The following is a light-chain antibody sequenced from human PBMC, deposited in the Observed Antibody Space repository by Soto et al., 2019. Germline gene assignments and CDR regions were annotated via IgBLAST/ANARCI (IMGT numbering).Light chain of an antibody. J-gene: IGLJ1*01. V-gene: IGLV2-14*01. CDR1: SSDVGSYNF. CDR3: SSYTTSSNYD. CDR2: EVS. Sequence: QSVLTQPASVSGSPGQSITISCTETSSDVGSYNFVCWYQQLPGKAPKLMIYEVSNRPSGVSNPFSGSKSGNSASLTISALPAEDEADDYGSSYTTSSNYDCGSGTKVTVL.